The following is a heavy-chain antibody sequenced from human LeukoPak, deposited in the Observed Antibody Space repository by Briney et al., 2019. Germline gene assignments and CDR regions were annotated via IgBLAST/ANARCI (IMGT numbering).Heavy chain of an antibody. CDR3: AREKGSDYDFDY. J-gene: IGHJ4*02. CDR1: GYTFTSYD. Sequence: ASVKVSCKASGYTFTSYDINWVRQATGQGLEWMGWMNPNSGNTGYAQKFQGRVTITRNTSISTAYMELSSLRSEDTAVYYCAREKGSDYDFDYWGQGTLVTVSS. D-gene: IGHD4-17*01. CDR2: MNPNSGNT. V-gene: IGHV1-8*03.